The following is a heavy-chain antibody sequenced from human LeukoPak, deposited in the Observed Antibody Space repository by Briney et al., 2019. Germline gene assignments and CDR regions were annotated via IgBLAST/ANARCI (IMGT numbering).Heavy chain of an antibody. J-gene: IGHJ5*02. CDR1: GYTFTSYG. CDR2: ISAYNGNT. V-gene: IGHV1-18*01. Sequence: ASVKVSFKASGYTFTSYGISWVRQAPGQGLEWMGWISAYNGNTNYAQKLQGRVTMTTDTSTSTAYMELRSLRSDDTAVYYCARAGFTIQWFGSGGWFDPWGQGTLVTVSS. D-gene: IGHD3-10*01. CDR3: ARAGFTIQWFGSGGWFDP.